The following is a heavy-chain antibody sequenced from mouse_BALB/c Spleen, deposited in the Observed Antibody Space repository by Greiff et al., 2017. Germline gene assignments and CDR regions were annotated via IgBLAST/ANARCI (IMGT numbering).Heavy chain of an antibody. CDR3: VRGGSDYDYDRWFAY. CDR1: GFTFNTYA. Sequence: EVQVVESGGGLVQPEGSLKLSCAASGFTFNTYAMNWVRQAPGKGLEWVARIRSKSNNYATYYADSVKDRFTISRDDSQSMLYLQMNNLKTEDTAMYYCVRGGSDYDYDRWFAYWGQGTLVTVSA. V-gene: IGHV10-1*02. J-gene: IGHJ3*01. D-gene: IGHD2-4*01. CDR2: IRSKSNNYAT.